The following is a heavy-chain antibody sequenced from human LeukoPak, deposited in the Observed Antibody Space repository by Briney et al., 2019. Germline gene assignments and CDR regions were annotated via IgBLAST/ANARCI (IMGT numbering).Heavy chain of an antibody. D-gene: IGHD4-17*01. J-gene: IGHJ4*02. CDR1: GFTFSSYW. CDR2: IKQDGSEK. Sequence: GGSRRLSCAASGFTFSSYWMSWVRQAPGKGLEWVANIKQDGSEKYYVDSVKGRFTISRDNAKNSLYLQMNSLRAEDTAVYYCARFNSPNYGDYGKFDYWGQGTLVTVSS. CDR3: ARFNSPNYGDYGKFDY. V-gene: IGHV3-7*03.